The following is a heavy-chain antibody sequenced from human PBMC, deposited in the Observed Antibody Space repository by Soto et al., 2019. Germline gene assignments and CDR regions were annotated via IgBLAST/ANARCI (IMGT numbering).Heavy chain of an antibody. CDR3: ARTLRHLLVDY. CDR2: INPYNGNT. J-gene: IGHJ4*02. V-gene: IGHV1-18*01. Sequence: QVQLVQSGAEVKKPGASVKVSCKASGYTFTNYGISSVRQAPGQGLEWMGWINPYNGNTKYAQKLQGRVTMTTDTSPSTAYMELRSLSSDDTAVYYWARTLRHLLVDYWGQGTLVTVSS. D-gene: IGHD5-12*01. CDR1: GYTFTNYG.